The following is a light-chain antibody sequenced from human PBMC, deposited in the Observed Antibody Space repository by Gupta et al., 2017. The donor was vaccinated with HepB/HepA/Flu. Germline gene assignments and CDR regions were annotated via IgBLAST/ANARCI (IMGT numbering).Light chain of an antibody. CDR1: QPVSHSY. Sequence: EIVLTQSPAILSLSPGDRATLSCGASQPVSHSYVAWYQHKPGRAPRLLIHDTSTRATGIPDRFSGSKSGTNFTLAIRRLEPEDFAVYFCQQDGNPPPTFGHGTKVDFK. CDR2: DTS. V-gene: IGKV3D-20*01. J-gene: IGKJ3*01. CDR3: QQDGNPPPT.